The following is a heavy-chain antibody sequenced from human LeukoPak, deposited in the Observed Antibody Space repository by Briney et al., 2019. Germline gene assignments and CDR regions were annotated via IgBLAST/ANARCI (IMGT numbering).Heavy chain of an antibody. CDR1: GGSISSGGYS. Sequence: PSQTLSLTCAVSGGSISSGGYSWSWIRQPPGKGLEWIGYIYHSGSTYYNPSLKSRVTISVDTPKNQFSLKLSSVTAADTAVYYCARGIAAAGHYFDYWGQGTLVTVSS. V-gene: IGHV4-30-2*01. CDR3: ARGIAAAGHYFDY. CDR2: IYHSGST. J-gene: IGHJ4*02. D-gene: IGHD6-13*01.